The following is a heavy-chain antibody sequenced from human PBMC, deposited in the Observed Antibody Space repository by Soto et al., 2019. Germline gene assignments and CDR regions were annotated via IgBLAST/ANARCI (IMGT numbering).Heavy chain of an antibody. Sequence: SETLSLTCAVYGGSFSGYYWSWIRQPPGKGLEWIGEINHSGSTNYNPSLKSRVTISVDTSKNQFSLKLSSVTAADTAVYYCARGARVRLRFLEWYTDGGYYYYGMDVWGQGTTVTSP. CDR1: GGSFSGYY. V-gene: IGHV4-34*01. D-gene: IGHD3-3*01. J-gene: IGHJ6*02. CDR2: INHSGST. CDR3: ARGARVRLRFLEWYTDGGYYYYGMDV.